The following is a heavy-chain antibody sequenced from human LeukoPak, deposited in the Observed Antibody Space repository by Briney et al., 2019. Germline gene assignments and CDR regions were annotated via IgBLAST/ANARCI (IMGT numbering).Heavy chain of an antibody. CDR3: ARGTYYYDSSGYFDY. J-gene: IGHJ4*02. CDR2: INPNSGGT. D-gene: IGHD3-22*01. Sequence: GSVKVSCKASGYTFTGYYMHWVRQAPGQGLEWMGRINPNSGGTNYAQKFQGRVTMTRDTSISTAYMELSRLRSDDTAVYYCARGTYYYDSSGYFDYWGQGTLVTVSS. CDR1: GYTFTGYY. V-gene: IGHV1-2*06.